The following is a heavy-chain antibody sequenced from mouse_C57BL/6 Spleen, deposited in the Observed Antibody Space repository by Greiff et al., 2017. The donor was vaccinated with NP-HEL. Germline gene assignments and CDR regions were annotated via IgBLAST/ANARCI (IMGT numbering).Heavy chain of an antibody. D-gene: IGHD1-1*01. V-gene: IGHV3-6*01. J-gene: IGHJ2*01. Sequence: ESGPGLVKPSQSLSLPCSVTGYSITSGYYWNWIRQFPGNKLEWMGYISYDGSNNYNPSLKNRTSITRDTSKNQFFLKLNSVTTEDTATYYCARRSYYYGSSDFDYWGQGTTLTVSS. CDR3: ARRSYYYGSSDFDY. CDR1: GYSITSGYY. CDR2: ISYDGSN.